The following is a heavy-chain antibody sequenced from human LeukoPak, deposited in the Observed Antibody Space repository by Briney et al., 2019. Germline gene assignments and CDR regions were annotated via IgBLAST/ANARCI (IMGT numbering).Heavy chain of an antibody. D-gene: IGHD3-10*01. V-gene: IGHV1-69*13. CDR1: GGTFSSYV. Sequence: SVKVSCKASGGTFSSYVIHWGRQAPGQGLEWMGGIMPLFGTADYAQKFQSRVTITADESTSTAYFELSSLRSEDTAVYYCARAIRGSKIASRYYFSYMDIWGKGTTVTVSS. J-gene: IGHJ6*03. CDR3: ARAIRGSKIASRYYFSYMDI. CDR2: IMPLFGTA.